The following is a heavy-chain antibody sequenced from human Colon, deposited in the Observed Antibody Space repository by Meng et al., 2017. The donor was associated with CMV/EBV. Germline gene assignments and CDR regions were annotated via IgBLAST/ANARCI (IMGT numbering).Heavy chain of an antibody. D-gene: IGHD3-3*01. CDR1: GFSLSSSGVG. J-gene: IGHJ4*02. V-gene: IGHV2-5*02. Sequence: QIPVKASCPTLVKSTHTLTLTCTFSGFSLSSSGVGVGWIRQPPGKALEWLALIYWDDDKTYNPSLKSRLTITKDTSKNQVVLTLTNMDPVDTATYYRAHSDFWSGYTIYYFDYWGQGTLVTVSS. CDR2: IYWDDDK. CDR3: AHSDFWSGYTIYYFDY.